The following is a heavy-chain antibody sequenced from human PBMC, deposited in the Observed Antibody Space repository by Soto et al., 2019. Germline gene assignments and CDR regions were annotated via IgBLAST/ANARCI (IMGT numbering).Heavy chain of an antibody. V-gene: IGHV3-21*06. CDR1: GFTFSSCT. CDR3: SGCSGGACHKNYGMDV. D-gene: IGHD2-15*01. CDR2: ISPSSGHI. J-gene: IGHJ6*02. Sequence: EVHLVESGGGLVKPGGPLRLSCAVSGFTFSSCTMNWVRQAPGKGLEWVSSISPSSGHIYYADSVKGRFTISRDNAKNSLSLQMNSLRGEDTAVYYCSGCSGGACHKNYGMDVWGQGTTVTVSS.